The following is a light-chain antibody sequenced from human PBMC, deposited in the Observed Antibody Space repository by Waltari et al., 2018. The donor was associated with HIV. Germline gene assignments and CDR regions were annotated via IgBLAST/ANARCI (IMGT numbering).Light chain of an antibody. Sequence: SYELTQPPSVSVSPGQTARITCSGDALPKQYVYWYQQKPGQAPMLVIYKDTERPSGIPDRFSVSSSGTTVTLTISGGQAEDEADYYCHSADGSATYVFGTGTKVTVL. V-gene: IGLV3-25*03. CDR3: HSADGSATYV. CDR1: ALPKQY. J-gene: IGLJ1*01. CDR2: KDT.